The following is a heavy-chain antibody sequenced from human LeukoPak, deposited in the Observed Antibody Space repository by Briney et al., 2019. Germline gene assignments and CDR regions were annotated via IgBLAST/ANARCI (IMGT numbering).Heavy chain of an antibody. Sequence: GGSLRLSCAASGFTFSSYSMNWVRPAPGKGLEWVSSIGGSSRSMYYADSVKGRFTISRDNAKNSLFLQMNSLRAEDTAVYYCARELDEGFDYWGQGTLVTVSS. CDR3: ARELDEGFDY. V-gene: IGHV3-21*01. CDR2: IGGSSRSM. CDR1: GFTFSSYS. D-gene: IGHD3-9*01. J-gene: IGHJ4*02.